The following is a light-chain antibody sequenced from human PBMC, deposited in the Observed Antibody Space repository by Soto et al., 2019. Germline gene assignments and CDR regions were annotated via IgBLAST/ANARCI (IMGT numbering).Light chain of an antibody. V-gene: IGLV2-14*03. J-gene: IGLJ1*01. Sequence: QSALTQPASVSGSPGQSITISCTGTSSDVGGYSYVSWYQHHPGKAPKLMIHDVSNRPSGVSNRFSGSKSGNTASLTISGLQAEDEADYYCSSYTSSSTLVFGTGTQQTVL. CDR2: DVS. CDR3: SSYTSSSTLV. CDR1: SSDVGGYSY.